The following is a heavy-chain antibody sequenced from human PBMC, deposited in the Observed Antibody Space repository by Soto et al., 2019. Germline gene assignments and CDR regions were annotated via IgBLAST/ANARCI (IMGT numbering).Heavy chain of an antibody. J-gene: IGHJ3*02. Sequence: GASVKVSCKASGYTFTSYAMHWVRQAPGQRLEWMGWVNPGNGNTKYSQKFQGRVTITRNTSASTAYMELSSLRSEDTAVYYCARGKRFLEWFPADAFDIWGQGTMVTVSS. V-gene: IGHV1-3*01. CDR2: VNPGNGNT. CDR3: ARGKRFLEWFPADAFDI. CDR1: GYTFTSYA. D-gene: IGHD3-3*01.